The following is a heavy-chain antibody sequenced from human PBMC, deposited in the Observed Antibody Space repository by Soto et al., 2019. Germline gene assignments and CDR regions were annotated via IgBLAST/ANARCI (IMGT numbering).Heavy chain of an antibody. CDR3: AGCTSCYFALDAFDI. Sequence: GGSLRLSCAASGFTFSSYWMSWVRQAPGKGLEWVANIKQDGSEKYYVDSVKGRFTISRDNAKNSLYLQMNSLRAEDTAVYYCAGCTSCYFALDAFDIWGRGTMVTVSS. CDR1: GFTFSSYW. CDR2: IKQDGSEK. J-gene: IGHJ3*02. V-gene: IGHV3-7*01. D-gene: IGHD2-2*01.